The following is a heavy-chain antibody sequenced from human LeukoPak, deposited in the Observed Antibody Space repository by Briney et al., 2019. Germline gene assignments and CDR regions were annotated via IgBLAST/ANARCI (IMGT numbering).Heavy chain of an antibody. D-gene: IGHD1-20*01. V-gene: IGHV4-61*01. CDR2: IYYSGST. CDR1: GGSISSGTYH. Sequence: SETPSLTCTVSGGSISSGTYHWSWIRQPPGKGLEWIGYIYYSGSTYYNPSLKSRVTISIDTSKSQFSLKLSSVTAADTAVYYCARDPNDYNWNDDGPSYYFDYWGQGTLVTVSS. CDR3: ARDPNDYNWNDDGPSYYFDY. J-gene: IGHJ4*02.